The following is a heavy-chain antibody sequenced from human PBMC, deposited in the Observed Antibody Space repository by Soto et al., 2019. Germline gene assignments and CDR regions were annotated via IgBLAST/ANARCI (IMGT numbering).Heavy chain of an antibody. Sequence: GGALRRSCAASWYTVSSYEINCVRQAPGKGLEWVSYISSSGSTIYYADSVKGRFTISRDNAKNSLYLQMNSLRAEDTAVYYCARGGYDFDAFDIWGQGTTVTVSS. CDR1: WYTVSSYE. V-gene: IGHV3-48*03. CDR3: ARGGYDFDAFDI. D-gene: IGHD5-12*01. CDR2: ISSSGSTI. J-gene: IGHJ3*02.